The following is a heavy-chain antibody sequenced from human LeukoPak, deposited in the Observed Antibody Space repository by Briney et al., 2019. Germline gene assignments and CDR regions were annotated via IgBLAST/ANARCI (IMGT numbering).Heavy chain of an antibody. Sequence: GGSLRLSCTAGGFIFSTCAMRWVRQAPGEGLEGVSSISPSGGNTYYADSVKGRFTISRDNSKNKVYLQMNSLTAEDTAVYYCGKGARNTAPGYWGQGTLVTVSS. V-gene: IGHV3-23*01. CDR3: GKGARNTAPGY. CDR1: GFIFSTCA. J-gene: IGHJ4*02. CDR2: ISPSGGNT. D-gene: IGHD5-18*01.